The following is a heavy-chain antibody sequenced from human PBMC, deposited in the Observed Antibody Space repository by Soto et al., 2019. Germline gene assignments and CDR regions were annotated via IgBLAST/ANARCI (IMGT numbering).Heavy chain of an antibody. CDR1: GFTFSSYD. V-gene: IGHV3-13*01. D-gene: IGHD3-16*02. CDR3: ARSEFGGVIGSADYYYYGMDV. J-gene: IGHJ6*02. CDR2: IGTAGDT. Sequence: GGSLRLSCAASGFTFSSYDMHWVRQATGKGLEWVSAIGTAGDTYYPGSVKGRFTISRENAKNSLYLQMNSLRAEDTAVYYCARSEFGGVIGSADYYYYGMDVWGQGTTVTVSS.